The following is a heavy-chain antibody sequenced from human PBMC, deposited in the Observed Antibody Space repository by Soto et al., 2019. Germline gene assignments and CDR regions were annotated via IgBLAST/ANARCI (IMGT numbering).Heavy chain of an antibody. CDR3: ANYKYYDASGPS. CDR2: ISGSGGNT. J-gene: IGHJ5*02. D-gene: IGHD3-16*01. CDR1: GFTFSSYA. Sequence: EVQLLESGGGLVQPGGSLRLSCAASGFTFSSYAMSWVRQAPGQGLEWVSAISGSGGNTYYADSVKGRFTISRDNSKNTLSLQMNSLRAEDTAVYYCANYKYYDASGPSWGQGILVTVSS. V-gene: IGHV3-23*01.